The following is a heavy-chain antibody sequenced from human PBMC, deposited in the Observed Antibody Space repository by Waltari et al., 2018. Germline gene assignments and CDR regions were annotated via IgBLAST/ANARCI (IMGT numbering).Heavy chain of an antibody. J-gene: IGHJ4*02. CDR1: DDSISSGDYY. D-gene: IGHD6-13*01. V-gene: IGHV4-39*01. Sequence: QLQLQESGPGLLKPSGTLSLTCTVSDDSISSGDYYWGWIRQSPGKGPEWIGSVYYSVSTSYNTSLKRRVTISVDTSKKQFSLKLSSVTAADTAVYYCARSLHIFRAAAGMFDYWGQGTLVTVSS. CDR3: ARSLHIFRAAAGMFDY. CDR2: VYYSVST.